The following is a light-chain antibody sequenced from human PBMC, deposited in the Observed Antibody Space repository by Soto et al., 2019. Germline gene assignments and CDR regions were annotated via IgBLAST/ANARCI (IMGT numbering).Light chain of an antibody. V-gene: IGKV3-20*01. CDR2: AAS. Sequence: EIVLIQSPGTVSLCPGERATLSCRASQTMTRAYVAWYQQKPGQAPRLLIYAASYRATGISDKFSGSGSGTNFSLTISRLEPEDSAVYYCPQYHSPPQTFGQGTKVDIK. CDR1: QTMTRAY. J-gene: IGKJ2*01. CDR3: PQYHSPPQT.